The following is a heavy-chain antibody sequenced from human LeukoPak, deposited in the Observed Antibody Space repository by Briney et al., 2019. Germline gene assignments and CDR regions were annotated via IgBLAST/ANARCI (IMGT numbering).Heavy chain of an antibody. CDR1: DGSITRSSYY. J-gene: IGHJ4*02. V-gene: IGHV4-39*01. D-gene: IGHD2-21*02. CDR2: IYYTGIA. Sequence: SETLSLTCTVSDGSITRSSYYWGWIRQTPGEGLDWIGSIYYTGIAYYNPSLQGRVTMSVDTSKNQLSLKLNSVTVADTAVYYCARLRVTTGFDYWDQGIPVAVSS. CDR3: ARLRVTTGFDY.